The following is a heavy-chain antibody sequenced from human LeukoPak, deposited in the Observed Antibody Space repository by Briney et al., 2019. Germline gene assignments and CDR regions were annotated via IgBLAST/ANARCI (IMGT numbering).Heavy chain of an antibody. D-gene: IGHD6-6*01. CDR3: ATRARLSSSSGYYYYHHMDV. Sequence: PGGSLRLSCAASGFTSSNYWMSWVRQAPGKGLEWVANIKQDGNEIYYVDSVKGRFTISRDNAKSSLYLQMNSLRAEDTAVYFCATRARLSSSSGYYYYHHMDVWGKGTTVTVSS. J-gene: IGHJ6*03. CDR2: IKQDGNEI. V-gene: IGHV3-7*01. CDR1: GFTSSNYW.